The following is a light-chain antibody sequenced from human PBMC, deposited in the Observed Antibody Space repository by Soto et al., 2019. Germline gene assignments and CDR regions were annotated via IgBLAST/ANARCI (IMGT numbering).Light chain of an antibody. CDR2: SAS. Sequence: DIQKTECPFSVSASVGARLTITGRASRGINIFLNWYQQKHGGAPKLLIYSASTLQTGVPSRFTGRGSGTDFTVSISSLQNEDTATYYGQQSSSITITFGQGTRLEIK. V-gene: IGKV1-39*01. CDR1: RGINIF. J-gene: IGKJ5*01. CDR3: QQSSSITIT.